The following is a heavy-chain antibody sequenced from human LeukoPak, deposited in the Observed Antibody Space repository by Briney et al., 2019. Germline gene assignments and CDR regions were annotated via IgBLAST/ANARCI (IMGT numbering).Heavy chain of an antibody. CDR1: GGSISSSNW. D-gene: IGHD6-13*01. J-gene: IGHJ4*02. V-gene: IGHV4-4*02. Sequence: PSETLSLTCAVSGGSISSSNWWSWVRQPPGKGLEWIGEIYHSGSTNYNPSLKSRVTISVDKSKNQFSLKLTSVTAADTAVYYCAREGWAAGTEYYFDYWGQGTLVTVSP. CDR2: IYHSGST. CDR3: AREGWAAGTEYYFDY.